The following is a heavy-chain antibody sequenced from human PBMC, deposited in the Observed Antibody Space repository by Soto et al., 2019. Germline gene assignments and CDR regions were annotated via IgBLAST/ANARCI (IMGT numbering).Heavy chain of an antibody. CDR2: IYYSGST. Sequence: SETLSLTCTVSGGSISSGGYYWSWIRQHPGKGLEWIGYIYYSGSTYYNPSLKSRVTISVDTSKNQFSLKLSSVTAADTAVYYCARAPTIFGVWYIDYWGQGTLVTVSS. J-gene: IGHJ4*02. V-gene: IGHV4-31*03. CDR3: ARAPTIFGVWYIDY. CDR1: GGSISSGGYY. D-gene: IGHD3-3*01.